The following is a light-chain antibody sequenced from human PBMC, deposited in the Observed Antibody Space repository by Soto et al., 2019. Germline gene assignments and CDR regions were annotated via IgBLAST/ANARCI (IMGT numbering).Light chain of an antibody. J-gene: IGKJ1*01. Sequence: EIVMTQSPATLSVSPGERATLSCRASQSINSNLAWYQQKPGQAPRLLIYGISTRATGIPARFSGSGSGTEFTLTISSLQSEDFAVYYCQQYNNWPPWTFGQGTKVEI. CDR2: GIS. CDR1: QSINSN. V-gene: IGKV3-15*01. CDR3: QQYNNWPPWT.